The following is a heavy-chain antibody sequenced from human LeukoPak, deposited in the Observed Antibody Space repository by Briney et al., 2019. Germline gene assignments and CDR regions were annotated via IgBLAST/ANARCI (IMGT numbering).Heavy chain of an antibody. CDR3: TSLDASMVTYGY. CDR2: IRSKVNNYAT. D-gene: IGHD5-18*01. Sequence: GGSLRLSCAASGFTFSDSAIHWVRQASGKGLEWVGRIRSKVNNYATTYAASVKGRFTISRDDSNSTASLQMNSLKTEDTAVYYCTSLDASMVTYGYWGQGTLVTVSS. CDR1: GFTFSDSA. J-gene: IGHJ4*02. V-gene: IGHV3-73*01.